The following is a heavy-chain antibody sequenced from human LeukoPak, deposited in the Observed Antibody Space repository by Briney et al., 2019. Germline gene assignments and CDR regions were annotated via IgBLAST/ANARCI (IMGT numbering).Heavy chain of an antibody. J-gene: IGHJ1*01. D-gene: IGHD4-17*01. CDR3: AKEIYGDSTGGRFQQ. Sequence: GGSLRLSCAASGFTFSSYVMSWVRQAPGKGLEWVSAISGSGGSTYYAVSVKGRFTISRDNSKNTLYLQMNSLRAEDTAVYYCAKEIYGDSTGGRFQQWGQGTLVTVSS. CDR2: ISGSGGST. V-gene: IGHV3-23*01. CDR1: GFTFSSYV.